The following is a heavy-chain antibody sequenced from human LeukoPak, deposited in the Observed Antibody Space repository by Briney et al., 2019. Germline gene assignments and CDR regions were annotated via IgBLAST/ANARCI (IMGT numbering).Heavy chain of an antibody. CDR1: GFTFDDYS. CDR2: ISWNSGSI. J-gene: IGHJ6*02. CDR3: AKDLIAAAGGYYYGMDV. D-gene: IGHD6-13*01. Sequence: SLRLSCAASGFTFDDYSMHWVRQAPGKGLEWVSGISWNSGSIGYADSVKGRFTISRDNAKNSLYLQMNSLRAEDTALYYCAKDLIAAAGGYYYGMDVWGQGTTVTVSS. V-gene: IGHV3-9*01.